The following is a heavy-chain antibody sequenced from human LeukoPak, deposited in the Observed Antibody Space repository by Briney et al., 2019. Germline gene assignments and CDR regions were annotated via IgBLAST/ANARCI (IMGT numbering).Heavy chain of an antibody. CDR1: GFTFSSYA. D-gene: IGHD3-10*01. CDR2: ISGSGGST. CDR3: ARTTYYYGSGSYFDLDY. Sequence: GGSLRLSCAASGFTFSSYAMSWVRQAPGKGLEWVSAISGSGGSTYYADSVKGRFTISRDNSKNTLYLQMNSLRAEDTAVYYCARTTYYYGSGSYFDLDYWGQGTLVTVSS. J-gene: IGHJ4*02. V-gene: IGHV3-23*01.